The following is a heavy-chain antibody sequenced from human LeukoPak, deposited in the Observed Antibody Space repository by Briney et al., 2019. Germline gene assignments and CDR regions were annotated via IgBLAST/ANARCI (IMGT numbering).Heavy chain of an antibody. CDR2: ISGSGGRT. V-gene: IGHV3-23*01. Sequence: GGSLRLSCAVSRITLSNYGMSWVRLAPGKGLEWVAGISGSGGRTNYADSVKGRFTISRDNAENTLYLQMNSLRAEDTAVYFCAKRGVVIRVILVGFHKEAYYFDSWGQGALVTVSS. CDR1: RITLSNYG. D-gene: IGHD3-22*01. J-gene: IGHJ4*02. CDR3: AKRGVVIRVILVGFHKEAYYFDS.